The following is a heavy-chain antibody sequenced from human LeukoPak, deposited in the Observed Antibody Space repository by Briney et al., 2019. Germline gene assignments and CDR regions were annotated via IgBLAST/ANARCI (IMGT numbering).Heavy chain of an antibody. CDR2: ISGSGGST. Sequence: GGSLRLSCAASGFTFSSYAMSWVRQAPGKGLEWVSAISGSGGSTYYADSVKGRFTISRDNSKNTLYLQMNSLRAEDTAVYYCAKDSGYSSSWYSDYWGQGTLVTVSS. V-gene: IGHV3-23*01. CDR3: AKDSGYSSSWYSDY. J-gene: IGHJ4*02. D-gene: IGHD6-13*01. CDR1: GFTFSSYA.